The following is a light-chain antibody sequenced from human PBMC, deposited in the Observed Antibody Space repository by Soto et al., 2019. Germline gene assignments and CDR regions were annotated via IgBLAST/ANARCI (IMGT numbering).Light chain of an antibody. CDR3: QHYNSYSEA. J-gene: IGKJ1*01. CDR2: DAS. V-gene: IGKV3-11*01. CDR1: QSVSSY. Sequence: EMVFTPSLATLALSPGARDTLSCRDSQSVSSYLAWYQQKPGQAPSLLIYDASNRATGIPARFSGSGSGTDFTLTISSLQPDDFATYYCQHYNSYSEAFGQGTNVDI.